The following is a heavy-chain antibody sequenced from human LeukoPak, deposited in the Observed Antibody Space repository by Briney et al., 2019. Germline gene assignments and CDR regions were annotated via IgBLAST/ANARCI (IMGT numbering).Heavy chain of an antibody. Sequence: QTGGSLRLSCAASGFTFRNYWMHWVRQDPGKGMVWVSRINIDGSTRYADSVEGRFTISRDNAKNTLYLQMNSLRAEDTAVYYCARAGGSGWFDPWGQGTLVTVSS. CDR3: ARAGGSGWFDP. J-gene: IGHJ5*02. CDR1: GFTFRNYW. CDR2: INIDGST. D-gene: IGHD3-10*01. V-gene: IGHV3-74*01.